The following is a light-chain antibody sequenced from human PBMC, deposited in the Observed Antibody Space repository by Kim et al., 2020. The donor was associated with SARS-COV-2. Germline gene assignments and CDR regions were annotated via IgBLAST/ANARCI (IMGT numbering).Light chain of an antibody. CDR2: GAS. Sequence: EIVMTQSPATLSVSPGERATLSCRGSQSVSSNLVWYQQKPGQAPRLLIYGASTRATGIPARFSGSGSGTEFTLTISSLQSEDFAVYYCQQYNNWPRTFGQGTKVDIK. J-gene: IGKJ1*01. CDR3: QQYNNWPRT. CDR1: QSVSSN. V-gene: IGKV3-15*01.